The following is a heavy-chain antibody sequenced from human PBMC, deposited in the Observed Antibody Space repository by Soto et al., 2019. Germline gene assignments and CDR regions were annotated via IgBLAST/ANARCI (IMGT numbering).Heavy chain of an antibody. CDR3: ARDVGYHYDGSPSGQFDF. CDR1: GNSMSTTNW. J-gene: IGHJ4*02. Sequence: EALSLSSVESGNSMSTTNWWSWVRQSPGKGLEWIGEIYHSGSTNYNPSLKSRVTISVDKSKNQFSPKLSSVTAADTAVYYCARDVGYHYDGSPSGQFDFWGQGTLVTVSS. CDR2: IYHSGST. V-gene: IGHV4-4*02. D-gene: IGHD3-22*01.